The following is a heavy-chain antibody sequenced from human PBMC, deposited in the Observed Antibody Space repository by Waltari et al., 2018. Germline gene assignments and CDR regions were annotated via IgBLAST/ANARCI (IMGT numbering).Heavy chain of an antibody. Sequence: DVQMVESGGGLVQPGGSLRLAGAGSGFTFSGYGMSWVPQAPGKGPGGVSRIKRDGSPTTYADSVKGRFTISRDNAKNTLYLQLNSLRVEDTSMYYCARGPSDSTNNFFVGDFWGQGTPVTVSS. J-gene: IGHJ4*02. V-gene: IGHV3-74*01. CDR1: GFTFSGYG. CDR2: IKRDGSPT. CDR3: ARGPSDSTNNFFVGDF. D-gene: IGHD1-26*01.